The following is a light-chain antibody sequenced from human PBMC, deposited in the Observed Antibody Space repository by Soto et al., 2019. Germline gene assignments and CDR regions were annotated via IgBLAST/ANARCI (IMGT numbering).Light chain of an antibody. CDR1: HNIYSW. CDR3: QQYNYYWT. CDR2: DAS. V-gene: IGKV1-5*01. Sequence: DIQMTQSPSTLSASVGDRVTITCRASHNIYSWLGWYQQKPGKAPKSLIHDASSLEGGVPARFSGSGSGTEFTLSIGRLPPDDFTTYYCQQYNYYWTFGQGTKVDIK. J-gene: IGKJ1*01.